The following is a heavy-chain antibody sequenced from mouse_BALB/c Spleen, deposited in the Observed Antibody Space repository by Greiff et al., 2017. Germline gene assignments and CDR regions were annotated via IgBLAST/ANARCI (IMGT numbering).Heavy chain of an antibody. V-gene: IGHV5-6-5*01. Sequence: EVKLVESGGGLVKPGGSLKLSCAASGFTFSSYAMSWVRQTPEKRLEWVASISSGGSTYYPDSVKGRFTISRDNARNILYLQMSSLRSEDTAMYYCARGGVLRDGFAYWGQGTLVTVSA. CDR3: ARGGVLRDGFAY. J-gene: IGHJ3*01. D-gene: IGHD1-1*01. CDR2: ISSGGST. CDR1: GFTFSSYA.